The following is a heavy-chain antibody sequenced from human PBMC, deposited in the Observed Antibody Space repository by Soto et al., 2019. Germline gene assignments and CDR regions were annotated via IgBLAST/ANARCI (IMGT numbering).Heavy chain of an antibody. J-gene: IGHJ4*02. Sequence: QVQPVESGGGVVQPGRSLRLSCAVSGFTFSSYGMNWVRQAPGKGLERVAAIYYDGSNKYYADSVRGRFTISRDNFKNTLYLHMNSLRAEDTAVYYCARDSKDDSSGYYAGFDYWGQGTLVTVSS. CDR1: GFTFSSYG. CDR2: IYYDGSNK. CDR3: ARDSKDDSSGYYAGFDY. V-gene: IGHV3-33*01. D-gene: IGHD3-22*01.